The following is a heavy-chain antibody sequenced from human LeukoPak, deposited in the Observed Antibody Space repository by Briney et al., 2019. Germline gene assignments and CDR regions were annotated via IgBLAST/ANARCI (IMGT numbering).Heavy chain of an antibody. CDR3: ARDREGFMDV. D-gene: IGHD3-10*01. V-gene: IGHV1-3*03. CDR1: GYTFTSYA. Sequence: ASVKVSCKASGYTFTSYAMHWVGQAPGQRREWMGWINAGNGNTKYSQEFQGRVTITRDTSASTAYMELSSLRSEDMAVYYCARDREGFMDVWGKGTTVTVSS. J-gene: IGHJ6*03. CDR2: INAGNGNT.